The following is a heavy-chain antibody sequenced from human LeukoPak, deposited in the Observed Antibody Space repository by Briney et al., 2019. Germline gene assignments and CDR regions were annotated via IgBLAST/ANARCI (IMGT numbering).Heavy chain of an antibody. D-gene: IGHD5-18*01. CDR1: GGTFSSYA. J-gene: IGHJ4*02. Sequence: ASVKVSCKAFGGTFSSYAISWVRQAPGQGLEWMGGIIPIFGTANYAQKFQGRVTITADESTSTAYMELSSLRSEDTAVYYCARGGGYSYGYYFDYWGQGTLVTVSS. CDR3: ARGGGYSYGYYFDY. V-gene: IGHV1-69*13. CDR2: IIPIFGTA.